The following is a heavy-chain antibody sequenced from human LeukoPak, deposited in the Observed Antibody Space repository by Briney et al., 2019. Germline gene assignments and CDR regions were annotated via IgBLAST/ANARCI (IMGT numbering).Heavy chain of an antibody. Sequence: SETLSLTCRVSGASITNYYWSWIRQPPGKGLEWIGYIYYSGSTNYNPSLKSRVTISVDTSKNQFSLKLSSVTAADTAVYYCARASRGYSYGQHLLDYWGQGTLVTVSS. D-gene: IGHD5-18*01. CDR1: GASITNYY. CDR2: IYYSGST. V-gene: IGHV4-59*01. J-gene: IGHJ4*02. CDR3: ARASRGYSYGQHLLDY.